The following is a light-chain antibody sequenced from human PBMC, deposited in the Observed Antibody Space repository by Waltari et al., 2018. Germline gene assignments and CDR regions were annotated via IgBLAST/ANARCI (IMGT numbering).Light chain of an antibody. Sequence: NFMLTQPHSVSESPGKTVTISCTRSSGSIASNYVQWYQHRQRNPPPTVIYEDHQRPSGVPDRFSGSIDSSSNSASLTISGLKTEDEADYYCQSYDSSNHEVFGGGTKLTVL. CDR3: QSYDSSNHEV. CDR2: EDH. CDR1: SGSIASNY. V-gene: IGLV6-57*01. J-gene: IGLJ2*01.